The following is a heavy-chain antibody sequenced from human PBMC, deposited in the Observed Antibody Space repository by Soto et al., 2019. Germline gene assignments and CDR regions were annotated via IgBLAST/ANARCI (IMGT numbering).Heavy chain of an antibody. J-gene: IGHJ6*03. CDR2: IYYSGGT. D-gene: IGHD3-10*01. CDR3: ARALRGSGSYWADYYYMDV. V-gene: IGHV4-59*01. CDR1: Y. Sequence: YWSWIRQHPGKGLEWIGYIYYSGGTNYNPSLKSRVTISVDTSKNQFSLKLSSVTAADTAVYYCARALRGSGSYWADYYYMDVWGKRTTVTVSS.